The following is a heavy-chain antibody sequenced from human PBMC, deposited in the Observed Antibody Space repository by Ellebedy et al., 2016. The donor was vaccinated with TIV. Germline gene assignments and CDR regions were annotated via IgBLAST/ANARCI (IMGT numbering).Heavy chain of an antibody. CDR3: ARACTTGNCDGVDGLDI. CDR2: IGSAGDT. V-gene: IGHV3-13*01. Sequence: GGSLRLXXEASGFTLTNFDMHWVRQATGKGLEWVSVIGSAGDTHYSVSVKGRFTVSRENARNSFYLQMNSLRADDTAVYFCARACTTGNCDGVDGLDIWGQGTMVTVSS. CDR1: GFTLTNFD. D-gene: IGHD2-8*01. J-gene: IGHJ3*02.